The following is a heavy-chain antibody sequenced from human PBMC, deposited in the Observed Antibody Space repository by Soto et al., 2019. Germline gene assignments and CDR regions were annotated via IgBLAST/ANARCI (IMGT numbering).Heavy chain of an antibody. Sequence: GSLRLSCAASGFTFSSYSMNWVRQAPGKGPEWISYIGPSHNDVGYAASVKGRFTISRDNAKDSLYLQMNSLRAEDTAVYYCARAAIMYYYDSSAFDIWGQGTMVTVSS. J-gene: IGHJ3*02. D-gene: IGHD3-22*01. CDR3: ARAAIMYYYDSSAFDI. CDR2: IGPSHNDV. V-gene: IGHV3-21*05. CDR1: GFTFSSYS.